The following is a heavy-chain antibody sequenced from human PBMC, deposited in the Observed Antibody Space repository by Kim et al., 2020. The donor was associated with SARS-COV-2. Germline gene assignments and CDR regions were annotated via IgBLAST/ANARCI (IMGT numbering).Heavy chain of an antibody. CDR3: ARAPTYYYGSGSAFDI. Sequence: RKSRVTVSVDTSKNQFSLKLSSVTAADPAVYYCARAPTYYYGSGSAFDIWGQGTMVTVSS. V-gene: IGHV4-59*01. D-gene: IGHD3-10*01. J-gene: IGHJ3*02.